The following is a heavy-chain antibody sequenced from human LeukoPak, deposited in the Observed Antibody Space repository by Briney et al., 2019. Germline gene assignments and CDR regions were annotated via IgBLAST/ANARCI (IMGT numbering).Heavy chain of an antibody. J-gene: IGHJ3*02. Sequence: GGSLRLSCAASGFTFSSYGMHWVRQAPGKGLEWVSAISGSGGSTYYADSVKGRFTISRDNSKNTLYLQMNSLRAEDTAVYYCANPSPRLRRVAFDIWGQGTMVTVSS. CDR1: GFTFSSYG. D-gene: IGHD4-17*01. V-gene: IGHV3-23*01. CDR2: ISGSGGST. CDR3: ANPSPRLRRVAFDI.